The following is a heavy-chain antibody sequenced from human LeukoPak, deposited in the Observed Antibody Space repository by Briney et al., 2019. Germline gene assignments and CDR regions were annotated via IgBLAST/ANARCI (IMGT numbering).Heavy chain of an antibody. CDR1: GFTFSSYS. CDR3: ARGLRGQRAYYFDY. V-gene: IGHV3-21*01. CDR2: ISSSSSYI. J-gene: IGHJ4*02. Sequence: GGSLRLSCAASGFTFSSYSMNWVRQAPGKGLEWVPSISSSSSYIYYADSVKGRFTISRDNAKNSLYLQMNSLRAEDTAVYYCARGLRGQRAYYFDYWGQGTLVTVSS.